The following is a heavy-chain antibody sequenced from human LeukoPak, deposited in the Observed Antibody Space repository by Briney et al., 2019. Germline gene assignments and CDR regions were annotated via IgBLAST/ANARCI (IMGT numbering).Heavy chain of an antibody. D-gene: IGHD4-17*01. J-gene: IGHJ6*03. CDR2: IYYSGST. CDR3: ARTVSGPTPDYYYYYYMDV. CDR1: GGSISSYY. V-gene: IGHV4-59*01. Sequence: PSETLSLTCTVSGGSISSYYWSWIRQPPGKGLEWIGYIYYSGSTNYNPSLKSRVTISVDTSKYQFSLKLSSVTAADTAVYYCARTVSGPTPDYYYYYYMDVWGKGTTVTVSS.